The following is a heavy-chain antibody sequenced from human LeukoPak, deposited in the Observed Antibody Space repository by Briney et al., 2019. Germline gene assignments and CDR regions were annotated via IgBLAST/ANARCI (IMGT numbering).Heavy chain of an antibody. Sequence: SETLSLTCTVSGGSISSGSYYWSWIRQPAGKGLEWIGRIYTSGSTNYNPSLKSRVTISVDTSKNQFSLKLSSVTAADTAVYYCAREKALYDILTGYQKTNWFDPWGQGTLVTVSS. V-gene: IGHV4-61*02. CDR1: GGSISSGSYY. CDR2: IYTSGST. CDR3: AREKALYDILTGYQKTNWFDP. J-gene: IGHJ5*02. D-gene: IGHD3-9*01.